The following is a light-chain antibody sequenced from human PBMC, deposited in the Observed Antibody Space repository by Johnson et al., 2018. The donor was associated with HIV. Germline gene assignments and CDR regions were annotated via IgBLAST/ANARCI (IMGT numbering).Light chain of an antibody. J-gene: IGLJ1*01. Sequence: QSVLTQPPSVSAAPGQKVTISCSGSRSNIGNNYVSWYQQLPGTAPKLLIYENNKRPSGIPDRFSGSKSGTSATLGITGLQTGDEADYYCGTWDSSLSAGPYGFGTGTKVTVL. CDR2: ENN. CDR1: RSNIGNNY. CDR3: GTWDSSLSAGPYG. V-gene: IGLV1-51*02.